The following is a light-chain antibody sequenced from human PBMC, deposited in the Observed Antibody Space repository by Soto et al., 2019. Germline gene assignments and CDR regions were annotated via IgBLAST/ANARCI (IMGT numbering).Light chain of an antibody. Sequence: QSVLTQPPSVSEAPRQRVTISCSGSSSNIGNNAVNWYQQLPGKAPKLLIYYDDLLPSGVSDRFSGSKSGTSASLAISGLQSEDEGDYYCAAWDDSLNGVVFGGGNKLTV. J-gene: IGLJ2*01. V-gene: IGLV1-36*01. CDR3: AAWDDSLNGVV. CDR1: SSNIGNNA. CDR2: YDD.